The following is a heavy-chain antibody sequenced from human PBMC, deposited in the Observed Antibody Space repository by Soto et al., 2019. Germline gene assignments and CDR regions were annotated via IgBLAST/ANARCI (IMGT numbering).Heavy chain of an antibody. D-gene: IGHD5-12*01. CDR3: ARRGYSGYDYYYYGMDV. CDR1: GYSFTSYW. J-gene: IGHJ6*02. V-gene: IGHV5-51*01. Sequence: PWESLKISCKGSGYSFTSYWIGWVRQMPGKGLEWMGIIYPGDSDTRYSPSFQGQVTISADKSISTAYLQWSSLKASDTAMYYCARRGYSGYDYYYYGMDVWGQGTTVTVSS. CDR2: IYPGDSDT.